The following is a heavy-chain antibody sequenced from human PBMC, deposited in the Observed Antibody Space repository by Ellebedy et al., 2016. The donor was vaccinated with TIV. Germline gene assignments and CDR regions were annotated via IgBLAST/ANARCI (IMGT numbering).Heavy chain of an antibody. Sequence: SETLSLXXNVSGDSVKFYSWCLVRQSPAKGLEWIGYSHYIGNTQYNPSLKSRVSMSVDKSTNQCSLHLSSVTTADTAVYYCARGSSSYSALDTWGQGTLVTVTS. V-gene: IGHV4-59*02. CDR2: SHYIGNT. CDR1: GDSVKFYS. CDR3: ARGSSSYSALDT. J-gene: IGHJ5*02. D-gene: IGHD4-11*01.